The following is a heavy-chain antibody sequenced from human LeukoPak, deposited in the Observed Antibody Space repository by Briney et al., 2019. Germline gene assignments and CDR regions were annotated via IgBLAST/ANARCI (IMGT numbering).Heavy chain of an antibody. J-gene: IGHJ4*02. CDR1: GFTFGNYG. V-gene: IGHV3-20*01. Sequence: GGSLRLSCAASGFTFGNYGMSWVRQAPGKGLEWVFGINWNGGSTGYADSVKGRFTISRDNAKNSLYLQMNSLRAEDTALYHCARGRYYYDSSGPHDYWGQGTLVTVSS. CDR3: ARGRYYYDSSGPHDY. CDR2: INWNGGST. D-gene: IGHD3-22*01.